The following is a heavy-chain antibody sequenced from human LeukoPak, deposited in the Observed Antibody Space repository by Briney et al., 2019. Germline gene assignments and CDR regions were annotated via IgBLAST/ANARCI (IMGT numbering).Heavy chain of an antibody. CDR2: LNPNNGDT. Sequence: ASVKVSCKASGYTFTDYYIHWVRQAPGQGLEWMGRLNPNNGDTNYAQKFQGRVTMTRDTSISTAYMELSRLRSDDTAVYYCARDEKLNYDSSGYASENFDYWGQGTLVTVSS. V-gene: IGHV1-2*06. D-gene: IGHD3-22*01. J-gene: IGHJ4*02. CDR1: GYTFTDYY. CDR3: ARDEKLNYDSSGYASENFDY.